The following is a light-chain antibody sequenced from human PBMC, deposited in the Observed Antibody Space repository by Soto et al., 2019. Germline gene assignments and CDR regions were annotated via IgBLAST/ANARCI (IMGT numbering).Light chain of an antibody. J-gene: IGKJ1*01. CDR2: GAS. V-gene: IGKV3-15*01. Sequence: EIVMTQSPANRSVSPGERATLSCRASQSVDSKLAWYQQKPGQGPRLLIYGASSRATGIPAMFSGSGSGTEFTLTISSLQSEAFAVYCCQHYSTLLWTFGQGTKVQIK. CDR3: QHYSTLLWT. CDR1: QSVDSK.